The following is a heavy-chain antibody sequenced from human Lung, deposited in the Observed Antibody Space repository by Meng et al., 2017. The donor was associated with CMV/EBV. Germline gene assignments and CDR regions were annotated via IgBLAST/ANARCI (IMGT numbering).Heavy chain of an antibody. V-gene: IGHV3-72*01. Sequence: SXKISXAASGFFFSDHYIDWVRKAPGKGLEWIGRIRNRAKKYNTEYAASVKGRFTTSRDDSKNSAYLQMNSLKTEDTALYYCTRVKKGTAGQTTFDNWGQVTXVTVAS. D-gene: IGHD1-1*01. CDR1: GFFFSDHY. CDR3: TRVKKGTAGQTTFDN. CDR2: IRNRAKKYNT. J-gene: IGHJ4*02.